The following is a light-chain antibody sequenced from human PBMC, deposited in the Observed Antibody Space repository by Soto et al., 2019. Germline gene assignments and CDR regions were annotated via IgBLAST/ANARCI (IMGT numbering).Light chain of an antibody. V-gene: IGLV2-14*01. CDR1: SSDVGGYNY. CDR2: DVS. CDR3: SSYTGSSTPLV. J-gene: IGLJ2*01. Sequence: QCVLTQPASVSGSPGQSITISWTGTSSDVGGYNYVSWYQQHPGKAPKLMIYDVSNRPSGVSNRFSGSKSGNTASLTISGLQAEDEADYYCSSYTGSSTPLVFGGGTKLTVL.